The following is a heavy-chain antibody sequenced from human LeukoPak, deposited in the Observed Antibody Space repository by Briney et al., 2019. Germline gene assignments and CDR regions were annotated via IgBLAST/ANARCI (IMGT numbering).Heavy chain of an antibody. J-gene: IGHJ6*03. CDR1: GGSINSYY. V-gene: IGHV4-59*01. CDR2: IHYSGST. D-gene: IGHD6-19*01. CDR3: ARDRASGWYLDYYYYMDV. Sequence: SETLSLTCTVSGGSINSYYWSWIRQPPGRGLEWIGSIHYSGSTSYNPPLRSRVTISVDKSKNQFFLKLSSVTATDTAVYYCARDRASGWYLDYYYYMDVWGKGTTVTVSS.